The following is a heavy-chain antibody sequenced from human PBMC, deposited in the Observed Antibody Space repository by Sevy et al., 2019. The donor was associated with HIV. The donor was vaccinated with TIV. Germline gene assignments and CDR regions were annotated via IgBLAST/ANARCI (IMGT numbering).Heavy chain of an antibody. Sequence: GGSLRLSCAASGFTFSSYAMHWVRQAPGKGLEWVANIKQDGSEKYYVDSVKGRFTISRDNAKNSLYLQMNSLRAEDTAVYYCARARIAARSYYFDYWGQGTLVTVSS. CDR1: GFTFSSYA. J-gene: IGHJ4*02. CDR3: ARARIAARSYYFDY. D-gene: IGHD6-6*01. CDR2: IKQDGSEK. V-gene: IGHV3-7*01.